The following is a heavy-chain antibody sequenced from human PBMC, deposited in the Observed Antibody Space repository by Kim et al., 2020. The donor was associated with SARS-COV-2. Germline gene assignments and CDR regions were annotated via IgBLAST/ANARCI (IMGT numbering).Heavy chain of an antibody. Sequence: SETLSLTCTVSGGSISSSSYYWGWIRQPPGKGLEWIGSIYYSGSTYYNPSLKSRVTISVDTSKNQFSLKLSSVTAADTAVYYCARLELRQLTPDAFDIWGQGTMVTVSS. CDR2: IYYSGST. CDR3: ARLELRQLTPDAFDI. J-gene: IGHJ3*02. D-gene: IGHD1-20*01. V-gene: IGHV4-39*01. CDR1: GGSISSSSYY.